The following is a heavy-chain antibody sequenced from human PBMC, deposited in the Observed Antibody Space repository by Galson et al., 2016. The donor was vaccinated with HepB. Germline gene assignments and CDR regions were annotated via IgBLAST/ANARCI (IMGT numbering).Heavy chain of an antibody. J-gene: IGHJ4*02. CDR2: IIPLFGTT. CDR3: AWGRAGYHPDH. V-gene: IGHV1-69*13. D-gene: IGHD3-9*01. Sequence: SVTVSCKASGDTFSNPGISWVRQAPGQGLEWMGGIIPLFGTTKYSQKFQGRVTITADASRSTAYMELSSLTSDDAAVYYCAWGRAGYHPDHWGRGTLVSVSS. CDR1: GDTFSNPG.